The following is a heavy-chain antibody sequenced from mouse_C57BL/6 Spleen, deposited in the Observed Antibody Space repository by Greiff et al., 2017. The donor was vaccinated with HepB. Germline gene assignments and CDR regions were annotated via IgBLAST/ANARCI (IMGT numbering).Heavy chain of an antibody. CDR2: IYPGDGDT. CDR3: ARNYGIWYFDV. V-gene: IGHV1-82*01. D-gene: IGHD1-1*01. Sequence: VQLQQSGPELVKPGASVKISCKASGYAFSSSWMNWVKQRPGKGLEWIGRIYPGDGDTNYNGKFKGKATLTADKSSSTAYMQLSSLTSEDSAVYFCARNYGIWYFDVWGTRTTVTVSS. CDR1: GYAFSSSW. J-gene: IGHJ1*03.